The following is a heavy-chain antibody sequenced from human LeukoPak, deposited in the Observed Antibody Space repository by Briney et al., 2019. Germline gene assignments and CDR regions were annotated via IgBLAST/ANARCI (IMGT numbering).Heavy chain of an antibody. J-gene: IGHJ3*02. CDR2: TYYSSKWYS. V-gene: IGHV6-1*01. CDR1: GDSSISKNA. Sequence: SRTLSLTCVISGDSSISKNAWNWVRQSPSGGLECLGRTYYSSKWYSEYAESVKSRITINLDTSKNQFSLQLNSVTPEDTAVYYCARGWARDGFNIWSQGTKVTVSS. CDR3: ARGWARDGFNI. D-gene: IGHD6-13*01.